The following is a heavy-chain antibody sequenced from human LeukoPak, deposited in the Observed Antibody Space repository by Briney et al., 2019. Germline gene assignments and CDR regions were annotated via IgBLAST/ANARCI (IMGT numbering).Heavy chain of an antibody. V-gene: IGHV4-59*01. J-gene: IGHJ4*02. Sequence: SETLSLTCAVYGGSFSGYYWSWIRQPPGKGLEWIGYIYYSGSTNYNPSLKSRVTISVDTSKNQFSLKLSSVTAADTAVYYCARYSYGSACFDYWGQGTLVTVSS. CDR3: ARYSYGSACFDY. D-gene: IGHD5-18*01. CDR2: IYYSGST. CDR1: GGSFSGYY.